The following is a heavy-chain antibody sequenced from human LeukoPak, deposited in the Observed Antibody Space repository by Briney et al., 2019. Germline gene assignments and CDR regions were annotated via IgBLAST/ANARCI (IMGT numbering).Heavy chain of an antibody. CDR1: GYSFPNYW. Sequence: GESLKISCKGSGYSFPNYWIGWVRQMPGHGLEWMGIIYPADSDTRYSPAFQGQVTISADKSINTDYLQWTSLKASDTAMYYCARWAATGTGLDYWGKGTLVTVSS. CDR3: ARWAATGTGLDY. CDR2: IYPADSDT. J-gene: IGHJ4*02. V-gene: IGHV5-51*01. D-gene: IGHD6-13*01.